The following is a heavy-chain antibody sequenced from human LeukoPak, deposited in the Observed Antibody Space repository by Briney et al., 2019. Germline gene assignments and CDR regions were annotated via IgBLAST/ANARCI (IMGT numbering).Heavy chain of an antibody. CDR3: ARNSGAPDY. J-gene: IGHJ4*02. CDR2: IRYDGNNQ. Sequence: GGSLRLSCAASGFSFSSYGMHWVRQAPGKGLEWVAFIRYDGNNQYYADSVKGRLTISRDNFKNTLYLQMSSLRAEDTAVYYCARNSGAPDYWGQGTLVTVSS. V-gene: IGHV3-30*02. D-gene: IGHD7-27*01. CDR1: GFSFSSYG.